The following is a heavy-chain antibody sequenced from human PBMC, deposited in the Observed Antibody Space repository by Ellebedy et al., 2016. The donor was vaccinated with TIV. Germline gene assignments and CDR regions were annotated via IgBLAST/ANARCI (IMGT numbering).Heavy chain of an antibody. CDR3: AKDEFGDYGDQIYFDY. V-gene: IGHV3-23*01. J-gene: IGHJ4*02. CDR1: GFTFSSYA. Sequence: GESLKISXAASGFTFSSYAMSWVRQAPGKGLEWVSAISGSGGSTYYADSVKGRFTISRDNSKNTLYLQMNSLRAEDTAVYYCAKDEFGDYGDQIYFDYWGQGTLVTVSS. D-gene: IGHD4-17*01. CDR2: ISGSGGST.